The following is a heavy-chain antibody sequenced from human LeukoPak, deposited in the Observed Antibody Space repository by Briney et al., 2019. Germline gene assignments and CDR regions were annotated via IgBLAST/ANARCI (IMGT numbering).Heavy chain of an antibody. J-gene: IGHJ4*02. Sequence: PGRSLRLSCAASGFTFSSYAMHWVRQAPGKGLEWVAVISYDGSNKYYADSVKGRFTISRDNAKNSLYLQMNSLRAEDTAVYYCASLGTRIVGATGRGDYWGQGTLVTVSS. D-gene: IGHD1-26*01. CDR2: ISYDGSNK. CDR1: GFTFSSYA. CDR3: ASLGTRIVGATGRGDY. V-gene: IGHV3-30-3*01.